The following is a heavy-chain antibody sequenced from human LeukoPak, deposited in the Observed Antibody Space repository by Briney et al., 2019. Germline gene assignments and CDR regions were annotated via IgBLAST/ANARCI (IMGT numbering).Heavy chain of an antibody. J-gene: IGHJ4*02. CDR2: IYYSGTT. D-gene: IGHD6-19*01. Sequence: SETLSLTCAVSGGSISTYYWSWIRQPPGKGLEWIGYIYYSGTTTYTPSLKSRVTISVDTSKNQFSLKLSSVTAADTAVYYCARHSSGWSDFDYWGQGTLVTVSS. CDR1: GGSISTYY. V-gene: IGHV4-59*08. CDR3: ARHSSGWSDFDY.